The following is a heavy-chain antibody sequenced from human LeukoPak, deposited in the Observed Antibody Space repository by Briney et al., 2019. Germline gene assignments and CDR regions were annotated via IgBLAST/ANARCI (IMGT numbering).Heavy chain of an antibody. J-gene: IGHJ4*02. CDR2: ITASGDST. D-gene: IGHD6-19*01. Sequence: PGGSLRLSCAGSGFPFSSYPISWVRQPPGKGLEWVSAITASGDSTYYADSVKGRFAISRDNSKNTLYLQMNSLRAEDTAVYYCAKGLAVAGDWGQGTLVTVSS. CDR1: GFPFSSYP. V-gene: IGHV3-23*01. CDR3: AKGLAVAGD.